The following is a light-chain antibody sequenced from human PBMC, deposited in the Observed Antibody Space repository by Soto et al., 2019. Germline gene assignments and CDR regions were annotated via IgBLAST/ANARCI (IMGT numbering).Light chain of an antibody. V-gene: IGLV3-1*01. CDR2: QDN. Sequence: SYELTQPPSVSVSPGQTASITCSGDKLGDKYVCWYQQKPGQSPILVIFQDNKRPSGIPERFSASNSGNTATLTISGTQAMDEADYYCQAWDSSTPYVFGTGTKLTVL. CDR1: KLGDKY. CDR3: QAWDSSTPYV. J-gene: IGLJ1*01.